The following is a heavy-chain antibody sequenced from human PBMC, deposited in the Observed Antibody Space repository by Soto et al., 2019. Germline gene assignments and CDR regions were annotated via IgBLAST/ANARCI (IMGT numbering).Heavy chain of an antibody. CDR1: GFTFSSYA. CDR3: ARDGPGNSPLITGTTH. Sequence: PGGSLRLSCAASGFTFSSYAMHWVRQAPGKGLEWVAVISYEGSNKYYADSVKGRFTISRDNSKNTQNLQKNSLRAEDTALYYCARDGPGNSPLITGTTHWGQGTLVTVSS. D-gene: IGHD1-7*01. V-gene: IGHV3-30-3*01. CDR2: ISYEGSNK. J-gene: IGHJ4*02.